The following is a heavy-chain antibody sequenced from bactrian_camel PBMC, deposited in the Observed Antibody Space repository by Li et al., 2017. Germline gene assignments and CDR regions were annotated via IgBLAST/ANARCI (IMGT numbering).Heavy chain of an antibody. CDR1: GYNITTRC. V-gene: IGHV3S54*01. J-gene: IGHJ6*01. Sequence: VQLVESGGGSVQTGGSLSLSCLASGYNITTRCMGWFRRAAGKQREGVAAIGTDGSSSYYADSVKGRFTISKDNIKNTFYLQMNSLKPEDTGMYYCAQARYGGLWTTYELKKGDFGYWGQGTQVTVS. CDR2: IGTDGSSS. D-gene: IGHD3*01. CDR3: AQARYGGLWTTYELKKGDFGY.